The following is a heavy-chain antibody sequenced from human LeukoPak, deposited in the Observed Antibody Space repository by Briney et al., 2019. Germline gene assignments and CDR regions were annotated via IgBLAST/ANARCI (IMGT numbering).Heavy chain of an antibody. CDR3: ARVDTIFGVVDVVSAFDI. D-gene: IGHD3-3*01. CDR2: IIPIFGTA. V-gene: IGHV1-69*13. J-gene: IGHJ3*02. Sequence: VASVKVSCKASGGTFSSYAISWVRRAPGQGLEWMGGIIPIFGTANYAQKFQGRVTITADESTSTAYMELSSLRSEDTAVYYCARVDTIFGVVDVVSAFDIWGQGTMVTVSS. CDR1: GGTFSSYA.